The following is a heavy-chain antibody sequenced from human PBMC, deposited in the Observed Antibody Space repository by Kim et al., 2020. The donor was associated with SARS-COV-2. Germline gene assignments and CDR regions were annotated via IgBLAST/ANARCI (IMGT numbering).Heavy chain of an antibody. J-gene: IGHJ3*01. D-gene: IGHD6-19*01. CDR1: GFNFADSA. CDR2: LAWNSGDV. Sequence: GGSLRLSCAASGFNFADSAMHWVRQAPGKGLEWVSRLAWNSGDVAYADSVQGRVIITRDNAKNSLYLEVISLRDEDTALYYCVKSRGGIRDAFDVWGQGIMVTVSS. V-gene: IGHV3-9*01. CDR3: VKSRGGIRDAFDV.